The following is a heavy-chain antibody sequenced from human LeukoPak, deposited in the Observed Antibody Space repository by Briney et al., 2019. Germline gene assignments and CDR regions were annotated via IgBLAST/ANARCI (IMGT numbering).Heavy chain of an antibody. CDR2: INPSGGST. Sequence: ASVKVSCKASGYTFTSYYMHWLRQAPGQGLEWMGIINPSGGSTSYAQKFQGRVTMTRDTSTSTVYMELSSLRSEDTAVYYCARDHQGYYDSSGYSKLGDYWGQGTLVTVSS. J-gene: IGHJ4*02. V-gene: IGHV1-46*01. CDR1: GYTFTSYY. CDR3: ARDHQGYYDSSGYSKLGDY. D-gene: IGHD3-22*01.